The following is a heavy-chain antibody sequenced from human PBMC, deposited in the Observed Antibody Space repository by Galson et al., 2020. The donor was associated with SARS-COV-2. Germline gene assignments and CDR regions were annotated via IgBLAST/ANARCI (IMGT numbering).Heavy chain of an antibody. CDR1: GYTLTELS. J-gene: IGHJ3*02. Sequence: ASVKVSCKVSGYTLTELSMHWVRQAPGKGLEWMGGFDPEDGETIYAQKFQGRVTMTEDTSTDTAYMELSSLRSEDTAVYYCTTAAILGVVIYTFNIWGQGTMVTVSS. V-gene: IGHV1-24*01. CDR2: FDPEDGET. CDR3: TTAAILGVVIYTFNI. D-gene: IGHD3-3*01.